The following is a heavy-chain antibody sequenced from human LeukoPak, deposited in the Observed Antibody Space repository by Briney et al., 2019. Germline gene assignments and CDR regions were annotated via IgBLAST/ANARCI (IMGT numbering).Heavy chain of an antibody. CDR3: ARDWFGILEWLAPSDY. D-gene: IGHD3-3*01. Sequence: GASVKVSCKASGFTFSSSAVQWVRQARGQRLEWIGWIVVGSGNTNYAQKFQERVTITRDMSTSTAYMELSSLRSEDTAVYYCARDWFGILEWLAPSDYWGQGTLVTVSS. V-gene: IGHV1-58*01. CDR1: GFTFSSSA. CDR2: IVVGSGNT. J-gene: IGHJ4*02.